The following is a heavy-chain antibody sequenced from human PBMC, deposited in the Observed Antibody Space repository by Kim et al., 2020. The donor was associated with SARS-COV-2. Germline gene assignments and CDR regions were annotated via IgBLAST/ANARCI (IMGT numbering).Heavy chain of an antibody. Sequence: GGSLRLSSAVSGFTFTKVRMSWVRQAPGKGLEWVGRINSKVDGETTDYAASVKGRVSISRDEAKNTLYLQMTSLKIEDTAVYYCTTHRVVAGLFDYWGQGTLITVSS. J-gene: IGHJ4*02. D-gene: IGHD6-19*01. V-gene: IGHV3-15*01. CDR1: GFTFTKVR. CDR3: TTHRVVAGLFDY. CDR2: INSKVDGETT.